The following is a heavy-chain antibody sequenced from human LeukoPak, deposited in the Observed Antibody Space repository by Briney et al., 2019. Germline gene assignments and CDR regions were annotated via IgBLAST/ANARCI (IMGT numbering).Heavy chain of an antibody. D-gene: IGHD2-2*01. J-gene: IGHJ5*02. CDR1: GFTFSSYW. V-gene: IGHV3-7*01. CDR2: IKQDGSEK. CDR3: ARESSGVVVPAAIIWFDP. Sequence: GESLRLSCAASGFTFSSYWMSWVRQAPGKGLEWVANIKQDGSEKYYVDSVKGRFTISRDNAKNSLYLQMNSLRAEDTAVYYCARESSGVVVPAAIIWFDPWGQGTLVTVSS.